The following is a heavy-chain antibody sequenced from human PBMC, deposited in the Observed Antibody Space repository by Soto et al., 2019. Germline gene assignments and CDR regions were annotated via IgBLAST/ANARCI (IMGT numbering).Heavy chain of an antibody. D-gene: IGHD3-16*01. CDR2: HHSDST. J-gene: IGHJ4*02. V-gene: IGHV4-4*09. CDR3: ATYTVGEGGRGY. CDR1: GGSMRGQH. Sequence: QVQLQESGPGLVKPSETLSLTCTVSGGSMRGQHWSWIRQPQGKGLEWIGHHSDSTNYNPSLKSRITISTDTSKTHCSLKLSSLTAADTAVYYCATYTVGEGGRGYWGQGTLVTVSS.